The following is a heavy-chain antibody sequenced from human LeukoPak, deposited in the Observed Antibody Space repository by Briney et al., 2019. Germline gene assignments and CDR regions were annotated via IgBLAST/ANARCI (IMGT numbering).Heavy chain of an antibody. J-gene: IGHJ4*02. CDR1: GFTPSRYW. CDR2: IKQDGSEK. V-gene: IGHV3-7*01. CDR3: VRDSSHSSARVEVADTRGASLGD. Sequence: GGSLRLSCTVSGFTPSRYWMSWVRQVPGKGLEWVANIKQDGSEKSYVASVKGRFTISRGNAKNSLYLQMNSLRAEDTAVYYCVRDSSHSSARVEVADTRGASLGDWGQGTLVSVSS. D-gene: IGHD6-19*01.